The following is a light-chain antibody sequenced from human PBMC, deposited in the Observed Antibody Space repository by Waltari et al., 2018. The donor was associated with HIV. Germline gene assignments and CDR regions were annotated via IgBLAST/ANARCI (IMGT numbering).Light chain of an antibody. CDR2: DAS. Sequence: AIQLTQSPSSLSASVGDRITITCPASQGISSALPWYQQKPGKAPKLLIYDASSLENGVPSRFSGSGSGTDFTLTISSLQPEDFATYYCQQFNNYPPLTFGGGTKVEIK. CDR1: QGISSA. CDR3: QQFNNYPPLT. J-gene: IGKJ4*01. V-gene: IGKV1D-13*01.